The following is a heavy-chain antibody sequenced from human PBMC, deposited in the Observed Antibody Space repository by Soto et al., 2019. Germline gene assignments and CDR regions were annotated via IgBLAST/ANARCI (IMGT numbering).Heavy chain of an antibody. CDR3: AKSPTITMIVVVIPDFDY. J-gene: IGHJ4*02. Sequence: GGSLRLSCAASGFTFSSYAMSWVRQAPGKGLEWVSAISGSGGSTYYADSVKGRFTISRDNSKNTLYLQMNSLRAEDTAVYYCAKSPTITMIVVVIPDFDYWGQGTLVTVSS. CDR1: GFTFSSYA. CDR2: ISGSGGST. D-gene: IGHD3-22*01. V-gene: IGHV3-23*01.